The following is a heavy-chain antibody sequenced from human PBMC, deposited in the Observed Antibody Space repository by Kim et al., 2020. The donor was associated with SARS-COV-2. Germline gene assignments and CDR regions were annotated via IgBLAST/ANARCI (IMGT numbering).Heavy chain of an antibody. CDR3: AAFSQQLVRLSFDD. V-gene: IGHV4-39*01. J-gene: IGHJ4*02. D-gene: IGHD1-1*01. Sequence: NPSLRSRVTISVDTSKNQFSQQLSSVTAADTAVYYCAAFSQQLVRLSFDDWGQGSLVIVSS.